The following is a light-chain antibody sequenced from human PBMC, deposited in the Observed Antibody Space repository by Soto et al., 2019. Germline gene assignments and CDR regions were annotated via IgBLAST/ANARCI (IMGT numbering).Light chain of an antibody. CDR3: QQYNNWPPKT. CDR2: GAS. J-gene: IGKJ1*01. Sequence: EIVLTQSPATLPVSPGEGGTLSCRASQSISGNLAWYQQKPGQAPRLLIYGASTRATDIPARFSGSGSGTEFTLTISSLQSEDFAVYYCQQYNNWPPKTFGQGTKVDIK. V-gene: IGKV3-15*01. CDR1: QSISGN.